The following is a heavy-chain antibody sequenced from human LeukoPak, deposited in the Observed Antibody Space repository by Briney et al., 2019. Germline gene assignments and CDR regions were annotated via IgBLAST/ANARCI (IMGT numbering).Heavy chain of an antibody. CDR1: GGSISSSSYY. CDR2: IYYSGST. V-gene: IGHV4-39*07. CDR3: ARDPDGYYMDV. Sequence: SETLSLTCTVSGGSISSSSYYWGWIRQPPGKGLEWIGSIYYSGSTYYNPSLKSRVTISVDTSKNQFSLKLSSVTAADTAVYYCARDPDGYYMDVWGKGTTVTVSS. D-gene: IGHD1-14*01. J-gene: IGHJ6*03.